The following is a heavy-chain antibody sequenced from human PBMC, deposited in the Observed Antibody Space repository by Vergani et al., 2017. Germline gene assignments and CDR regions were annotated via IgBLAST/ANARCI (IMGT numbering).Heavy chain of an antibody. V-gene: IGHV3-30-3*01. Sequence: QVQLVESGGGVVQPGRSLRLSCAASGFTFSSYAMHWVRQAPGKGLEWVAVISYDGSNKYYADSVKGRFTISRDNSKNTLYLQMTSLRAEDTAVYYCARGRSLYYYYGMDVWGQGTTVTVSS. CDR1: GFTFSSYA. CDR3: ARGRSLYYYYGMDV. D-gene: IGHD5-24*01. J-gene: IGHJ6*02. CDR2: ISYDGSNK.